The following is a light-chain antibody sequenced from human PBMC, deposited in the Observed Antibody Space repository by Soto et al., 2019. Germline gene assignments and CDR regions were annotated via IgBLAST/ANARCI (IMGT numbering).Light chain of an antibody. Sequence: ELVLTQSPGTLSLSPGERATLSCRASQTVNNNYLAWYQQIPGQAPRLLISGASGRATGTPDRFSGSASGTDFTLTISRLEPEDFAVYYCQQYGSSPPSVTFGQGTRLEIK. CDR3: QQYGSSPPSVT. V-gene: IGKV3-20*01. J-gene: IGKJ5*01. CDR1: QTVNNNY. CDR2: GAS.